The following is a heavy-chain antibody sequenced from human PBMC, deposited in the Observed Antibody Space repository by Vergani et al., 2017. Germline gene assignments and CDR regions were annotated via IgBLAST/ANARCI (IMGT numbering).Heavy chain of an antibody. D-gene: IGHD3-3*01. J-gene: IGHJ6*03. CDR1: GFTFSSYW. CDR3: ASEGREYDFWSGSYYMDV. CDR2: INSDGSST. V-gene: IGHV3-74*01. Sequence: EVQLVESGGGLVQPGGSLRLSCAASGFTFSSYWMHWVRQAPGKGLVWVSRINSDGSSTSYADSVKGRFTISRDNAKNTLYLQMNSLRAEDTAVYYCASEGREYDFWSGSYYMDVWGKGTTVTVSS.